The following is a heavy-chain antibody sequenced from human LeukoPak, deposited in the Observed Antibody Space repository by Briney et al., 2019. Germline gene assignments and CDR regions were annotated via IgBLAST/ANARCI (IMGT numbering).Heavy chain of an antibody. V-gene: IGHV4-34*01. D-gene: IGHD5-24*01. CDR3: ARSEGWLQYYYFDY. J-gene: IGHJ4*02. CDR2: INHSGST. Sequence: PSETLSLTCAVYGGSFSGYYWSWIRQPPGKGLEWIGEINHSGSTNYNPSLKSRVTISVDTSKNQFSLKLSSVTAADTAVYYCARSEGWLQYYYFDYWGQGALVTVSS. CDR1: GGSFSGYY.